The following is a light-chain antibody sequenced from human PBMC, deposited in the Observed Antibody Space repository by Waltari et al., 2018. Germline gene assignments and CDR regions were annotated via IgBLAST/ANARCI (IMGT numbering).Light chain of an antibody. CDR2: GTS. CDR1: QGGDSTY. CDR3: QQYGGSTAM. J-gene: IGKJ1*01. Sequence: EIVMTQSPGTLSLSPGETVTLYCRASQGGDSTYLGWYQQKPGQAPRLLIYGTSSRATGVPDRFSGSGSGTDFTLTISRLEAEDFAVYYCQQYGGSTAMFGQGTKVEIK. V-gene: IGKV3-20*01.